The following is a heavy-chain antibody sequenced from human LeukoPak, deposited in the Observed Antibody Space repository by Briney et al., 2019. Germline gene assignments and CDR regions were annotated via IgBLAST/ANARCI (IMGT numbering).Heavy chain of an antibody. V-gene: IGHV4-59*11. D-gene: IGHD3-10*01. Sequence: SETLSLTCTVSGGSISGHYWSWIRQPPGKGLEWIGYIYYSGSTNYGPSLKGRVTISLNRSKSQVSLRLTPVNVADTAVFYCVRGDGFGEAFDYWGQGTLVTVSS. CDR1: GGSISGHY. J-gene: IGHJ4*02. CDR3: VRGDGFGEAFDY. CDR2: IYYSGST.